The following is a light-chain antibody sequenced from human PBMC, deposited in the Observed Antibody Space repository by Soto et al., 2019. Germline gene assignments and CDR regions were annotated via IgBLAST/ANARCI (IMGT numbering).Light chain of an antibody. CDR3: HQYAYSPLT. V-gene: IGKV3-20*01. Sequence: EIVLTQSPGTLSLSPGERATLSCRASQSVGNNYLGWFQQKPGQTPRLVIYNASNRATGIPDRFSGSGSGTDFTLTISRLEPEDFAVYYCHQYAYSPLTFGQGTKLEIK. CDR2: NAS. CDR1: QSVGNNY. J-gene: IGKJ2*01.